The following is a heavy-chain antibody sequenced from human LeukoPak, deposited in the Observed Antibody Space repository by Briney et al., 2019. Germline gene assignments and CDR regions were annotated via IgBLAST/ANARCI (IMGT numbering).Heavy chain of an antibody. V-gene: IGHV4-34*01. D-gene: IGHD1-7*01. CDR1: GGSFSGYY. J-gene: IGHJ6*03. CDR3: ARQIGTTHYYNHYYMDV. CDR2: INHSGST. Sequence: SETLSLTCAVYGGSFSGYYWSWIRQPPGKGLEWIGEINHSGSTNYNPSLKSRVTISVDTSKNQFSLKLSSVTAADTAVYYCARQIGTTHYYNHYYMDVWGKGTTVTVSS.